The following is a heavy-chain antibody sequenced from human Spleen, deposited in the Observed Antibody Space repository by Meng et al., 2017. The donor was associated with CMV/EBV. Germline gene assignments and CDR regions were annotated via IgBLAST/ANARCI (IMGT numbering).Heavy chain of an antibody. Sequence: SETLSLTCTVSGGSISSSSYYWGWIRQPPGKGLEWIGSIYYSGSTYYNPSLKSRVTISVYTSKNQFSLKLSSVTAADTAVYYCARGLLSLDYWGQGTLVNVSS. D-gene: IGHD2/OR15-2a*01. J-gene: IGHJ4*02. V-gene: IGHV4-39*01. CDR2: IYYSGST. CDR3: ARGLLSLDY. CDR1: GGSISSSSYY.